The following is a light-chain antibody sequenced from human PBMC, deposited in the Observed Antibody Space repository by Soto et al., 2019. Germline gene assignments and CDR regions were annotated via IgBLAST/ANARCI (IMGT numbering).Light chain of an antibody. CDR3: QTWGTGIRV. CDR2: INSDGSH. V-gene: IGLV4-69*01. J-gene: IGLJ1*01. CDR1: SGHSSYA. Sequence: QLVLTQAPSASASLGASVKLTCTLSSGHSSYAIAWHQLRPEKGPRYLMKINSDGSHNKGDGIPDRFSGSSSGADRYLTISSLQSEDEADYYCQTWGTGIRVFGTGTKLTVL.